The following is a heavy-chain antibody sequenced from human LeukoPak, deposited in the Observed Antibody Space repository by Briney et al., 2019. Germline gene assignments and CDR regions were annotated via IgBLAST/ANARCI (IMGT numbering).Heavy chain of an antibody. CDR1: GYTFTGYY. CDR3: AREIVVVPAANSAGWFDP. Sequence: ASVKVSCKASGYTFTGYYMHWVRQAPGQGLEWMGWINPNSGSTNYAQKFQGRVTMTRDTSISTAYMELSRLRSDDTAVYYCAREIVVVPAANSAGWFDPWGQGTLVTVSS. CDR2: INPNSGST. D-gene: IGHD2-2*01. V-gene: IGHV1-2*02. J-gene: IGHJ5*02.